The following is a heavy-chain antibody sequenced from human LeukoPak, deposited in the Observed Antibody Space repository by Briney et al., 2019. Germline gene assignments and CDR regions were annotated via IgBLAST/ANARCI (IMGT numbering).Heavy chain of an antibody. V-gene: IGHV3-23*01. CDR2: IGASNDPT. D-gene: IGHD3-16*01. J-gene: IGHJ4*02. CDR3: ASAAYYHDY. CDR1: GFSFSSYA. Sequence: GGSLRLSCTASGFSFSSYAMSWVRQAPGKGLEWVSIIGASNDPTYCPDSVEGRFTISRDNSKNTLYLQMHSLRAEDTAVYYCASAAYYHDYWGQGTLVTVSS.